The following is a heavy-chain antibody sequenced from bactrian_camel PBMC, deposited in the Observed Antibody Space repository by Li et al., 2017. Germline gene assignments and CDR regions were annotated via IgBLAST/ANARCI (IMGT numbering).Heavy chain of an antibody. Sequence: DVQLVESGGGSVQVGGSLRLSCAASGYTYSGNCMGWFRQAPGEEREGVGAILIGRDITYYRDSVKGRFTISQDNTKKTLYLRMNSLSPEDTAMYYCVANTFILGTACLGGSSPFVYWGQGTQ. D-gene: IGHD1*01. V-gene: IGHV3S31*01. J-gene: IGHJ4*01. CDR2: ILIGRDIT. CDR3: VANTFILGTACLGGSSPFVY. CDR1: GYTYSGNC.